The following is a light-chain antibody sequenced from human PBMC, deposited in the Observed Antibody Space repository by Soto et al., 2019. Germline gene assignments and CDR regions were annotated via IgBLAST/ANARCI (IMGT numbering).Light chain of an antibody. CDR1: SSNIGSNY. CDR3: GTCDTSLSSVV. J-gene: IGLJ2*01. CDR2: DNN. V-gene: IGLV1-51*01. Sequence: QSVLTQSPSVSAAPGQKVTISCSGSSSNIGSNYVNSYQHLPGTAPKLLIYDNNERPSGIPDRFSGSKSGTSATLDITGLQTGDEADYYCGTCDTSLSSVVFGGGTKLTVL.